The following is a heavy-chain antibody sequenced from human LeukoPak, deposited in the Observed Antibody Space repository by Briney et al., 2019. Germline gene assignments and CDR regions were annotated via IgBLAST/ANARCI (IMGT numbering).Heavy chain of an antibody. Sequence: PGGSLRLSCAASGFTFSSYWMSWVRQAPGKGLEWVANIKGDGSAKYYVDSVKGRFTITRDNAKSSLFLQMNSLRAEDTAVYYCARNSGWDYWGQGTLVTVSS. D-gene: IGHD6-19*01. CDR1: GFTFSSYW. V-gene: IGHV3-7*01. CDR3: ARNSGWDY. CDR2: IKGDGSAK. J-gene: IGHJ4*02.